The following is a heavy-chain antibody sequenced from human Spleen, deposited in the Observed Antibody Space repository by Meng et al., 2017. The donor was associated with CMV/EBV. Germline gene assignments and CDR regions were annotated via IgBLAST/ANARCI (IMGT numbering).Heavy chain of an antibody. CDR3: ASGLELDY. V-gene: IGHV3-23*03. D-gene: IGHD1-1*01. Sequence: GGSLRLSCVASGFIFNNYVMTWVRQAPGKGLEWVSVIYSGGSSTYYADSVKGRFTISRDNSKNTLYLQMNSLRAEDTAVYYCASGLELDYWGQGTLVTVSS. J-gene: IGHJ4*02. CDR1: GFIFNNYV. CDR2: IYSGGSST.